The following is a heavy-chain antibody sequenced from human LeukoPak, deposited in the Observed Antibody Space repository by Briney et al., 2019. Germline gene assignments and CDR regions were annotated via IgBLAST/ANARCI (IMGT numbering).Heavy chain of an antibody. Sequence: VSCXXXGYTXTXYAMHXVRQAPGQRLEWMGWVNAGNGNTKYSQKFQGRVTITRDTSASTAYMELSSLRSEDTAVYYCARVGRDGYILHNWFDPWGQGTLVTVST. V-gene: IGHV1-3*01. CDR1: GYTXTXYA. J-gene: IGHJ5*02. D-gene: IGHD5-24*01. CDR2: VNAGNGNT. CDR3: ARVGRDGYILHNWFDP.